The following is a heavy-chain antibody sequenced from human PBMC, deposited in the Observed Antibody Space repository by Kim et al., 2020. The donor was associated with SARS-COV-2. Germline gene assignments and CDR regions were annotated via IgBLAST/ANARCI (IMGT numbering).Heavy chain of an antibody. Sequence: GGSLRLSCAASGFTFSSYSMNWIRQAPGKGLEWVSSISSSSSYIYYAASVKGRFTISRDNAKNSLYLQMNSLRAEDTAVYYCARDPYGGDLFYYYYGMDVWGQGTTVTVSS. J-gene: IGHJ6*02. CDR3: ARDPYGGDLFYYYYGMDV. V-gene: IGHV3-21*01. CDR1: GFTFSSYS. CDR2: ISSSSSYI. D-gene: IGHD2-21*01.